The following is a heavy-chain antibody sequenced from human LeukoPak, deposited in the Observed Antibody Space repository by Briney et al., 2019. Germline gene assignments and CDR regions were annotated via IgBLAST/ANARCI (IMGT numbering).Heavy chain of an antibody. V-gene: IGHV3-30*18. CDR1: GFTFSSYG. D-gene: IGHD6-13*01. CDR3: AKEGGSSWAPDAFDI. CDR2: ISYDGSNK. Sequence: GGSLRLSCAASGFTFSSYGMHWVRQAPGKGLEWVAVISYDGSNKYYAKNTLYLQMNSLRAEDTAVYCCAKEGGSSWAPDAFDIWGQGTMVTVSS. J-gene: IGHJ3*02.